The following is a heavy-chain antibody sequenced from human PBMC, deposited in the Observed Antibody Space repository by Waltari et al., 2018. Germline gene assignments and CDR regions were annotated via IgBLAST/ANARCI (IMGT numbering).Heavy chain of an antibody. CDR3: ARFGDSIDDAFDI. CDR2: LNLNSGNE. CDR1: GYTFTRYD. V-gene: IGHV1-8*03. J-gene: IGHJ3*02. Sequence: QVQLVQSGAEVKKPGASVKVSCKASGYTFTRYDINWVRQATGQGLELMGWLNLNSGNEGYAKKFQGSVTITRNTSISTAYMELSSLRSEDTAVYYCARFGDSIDDAFDIWGQGTMVTVSS. D-gene: IGHD3-10*01.